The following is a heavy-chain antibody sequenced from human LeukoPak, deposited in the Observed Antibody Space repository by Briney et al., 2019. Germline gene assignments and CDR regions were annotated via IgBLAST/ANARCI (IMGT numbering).Heavy chain of an antibody. V-gene: IGHV3-66*01. CDR3: ARGQSFDY. J-gene: IGHJ4*02. CDR2: IYSGGST. CDR1: GFTFSSYW. Sequence: GGSLRLSCAASGFTFSSYWMSWVRQAPGKGLEWVSVIYSGGSTYYADSVKGRFTISRDNSKNTLYLQMNSLRAEDTAVYYCARGQSFDYWGQGTLVTVSS.